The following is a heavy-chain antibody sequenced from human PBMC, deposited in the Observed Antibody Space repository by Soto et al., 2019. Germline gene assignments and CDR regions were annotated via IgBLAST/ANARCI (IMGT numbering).Heavy chain of an antibody. CDR3: ARERDPSLYCSGGSCYGAWFVP. Sequence: ASVKVSCKASGYTFTSYVISWVRQAPGQGLEWMGWISAYNGNTNYAQKLQGRVTMTTDTSTSTAYMELRSLRSDDTAVYYCARERDPSLYCSGGSCYGAWFVPWGQGTLVTVSS. CDR1: GYTFTSYV. J-gene: IGHJ5*02. CDR2: ISAYNGNT. D-gene: IGHD2-15*01. V-gene: IGHV1-18*01.